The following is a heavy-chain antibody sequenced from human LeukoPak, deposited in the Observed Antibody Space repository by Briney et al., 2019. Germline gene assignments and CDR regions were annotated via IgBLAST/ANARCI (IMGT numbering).Heavy chain of an antibody. J-gene: IGHJ5*02. CDR3: ARDARSPTIFGVVISAWFDP. D-gene: IGHD3-3*01. CDR1: GYTFTSYG. CDR2: IIPIFGTA. Sequence: ASVKVSCKASGYTFTSYGISWVRQAPGQGLEWMGGIIPIFGTANYAQKFQGRVTITADESTSTAYMELSSLRSEDTAVYYCARDARSPTIFGVVISAWFDPWGQGTLVTVSS. V-gene: IGHV1-69*13.